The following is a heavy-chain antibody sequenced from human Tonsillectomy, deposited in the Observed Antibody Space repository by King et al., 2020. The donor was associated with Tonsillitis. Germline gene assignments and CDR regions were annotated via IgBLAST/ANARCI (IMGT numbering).Heavy chain of an antibody. Sequence: VQLVESGAEVKKPGASVKISCKASGYTFTSYGISWVRQAPGQVLEWMGWISAYTGNTNYAQKLQGRVTMTTDTSTNTAYMELRSLRSDDTAVYYCARDYCSSTSCYYYYMDVWGKGTTVTVSS. D-gene: IGHD2-2*01. J-gene: IGHJ6*03. V-gene: IGHV1-18*01. CDR2: ISAYTGNT. CDR3: ARDYCSSTSCYYYYMDV. CDR1: GYTFTSYG.